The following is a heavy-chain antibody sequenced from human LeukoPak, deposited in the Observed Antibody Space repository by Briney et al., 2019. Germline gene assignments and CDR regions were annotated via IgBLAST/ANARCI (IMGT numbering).Heavy chain of an antibody. CDR2: IYHSGST. J-gene: IGHJ4*02. D-gene: IGHD2-15*01. CDR1: GGSISSGGYS. Sequence: PSQTLSLTCAASGGSISSGGYSWSWIRQPPGKGLEWIGYIYHSGSTYYNPSLKSRVTISVDRSKNQFSLKLSSVTAADTAVYFCARHPFATPFDYWGPGTLVTVSS. CDR3: ARHPFATPFDY. V-gene: IGHV4-30-2*01.